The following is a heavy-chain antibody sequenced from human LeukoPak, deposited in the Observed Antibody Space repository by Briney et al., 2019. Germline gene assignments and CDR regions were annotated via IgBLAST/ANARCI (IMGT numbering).Heavy chain of an antibody. V-gene: IGHV4-31*03. J-gene: IGHJ4*02. CDR3: ARRVVSAGYFDY. Sequence: SETLSLTCTVSGGSISSGAYYWSWIRQHPGKGLEWIGYIFYNGNTHYNPSLKSRVTISGDASKNQFSLKLSSVTAADTAVYYCARRVVSAGYFDYWGQGTLVTVSS. D-gene: IGHD2-2*01. CDR2: IFYNGNT. CDR1: GGSISSGAYY.